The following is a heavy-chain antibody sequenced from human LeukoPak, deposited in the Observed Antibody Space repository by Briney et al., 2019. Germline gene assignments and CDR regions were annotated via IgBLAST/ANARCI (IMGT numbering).Heavy chain of an antibody. CDR3: AKGGSFYDSSGYADY. CDR2: ISGSGSST. J-gene: IGHJ4*02. Sequence: GGSLRLSCAASGFTFSSYAMSWVRQAPGKGLEWVSAISGSGSSTYYADSVKGRFTSSRDNSKNTLSLQMNSLRAEDTAVYYCAKGGSFYDSSGYADYWGQGTLVTVSS. CDR1: GFTFSSYA. D-gene: IGHD3-22*01. V-gene: IGHV3-23*01.